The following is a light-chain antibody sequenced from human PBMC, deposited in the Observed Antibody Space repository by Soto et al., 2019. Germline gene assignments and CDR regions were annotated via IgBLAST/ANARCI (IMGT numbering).Light chain of an antibody. V-gene: IGLV1-40*01. CDR2: GNT. CDR3: QSYDSSLSGWV. J-gene: IGLJ3*02. Sequence: QSVLTQPPSVSGAPGQRVTISCTGSSSNIVAIYDVHWYQQRPGTAPKLLIYGNTNRPSGVPDRLSGSKSGTSASLAITGLQAEDEADYYCQSYDSSLSGWVFGGGTKLTVL. CDR1: SSNIVAIYD.